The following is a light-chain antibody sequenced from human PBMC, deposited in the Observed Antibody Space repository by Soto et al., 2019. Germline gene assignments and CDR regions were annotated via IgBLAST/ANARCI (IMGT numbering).Light chain of an antibody. V-gene: IGKV3-11*01. CDR1: QSISSY. CDR2: DAS. Sequence: EIVLTQSPATLSLSPGERATLSCRASQSISSYLAWYQQKPGQAPRLLIYDASNRATGIPARFSGSGSGTDFTLTISSLEPEDFAVYYCQQRGNWWTFGQGTKLDI. J-gene: IGKJ1*01. CDR3: QQRGNWWT.